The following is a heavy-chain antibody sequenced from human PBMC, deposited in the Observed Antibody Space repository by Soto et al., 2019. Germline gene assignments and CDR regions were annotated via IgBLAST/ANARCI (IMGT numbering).Heavy chain of an antibody. CDR1: GCSISSGGYY. CDR2: IYYSGST. CDR3: AKNYGNAFDI. D-gene: IGHD3-10*01. J-gene: IGHJ3*02. V-gene: IGHV4-31*03. Sequence: SETLSLTCTFSGCSISSGGYYWSWIRQHPGKGLEWIGYIYYSGSTYYNPSLKSRVTISVDTSKNQFSLKLSSVTAADTAVYYCAKNYGNAFDIWGQGTMVTV.